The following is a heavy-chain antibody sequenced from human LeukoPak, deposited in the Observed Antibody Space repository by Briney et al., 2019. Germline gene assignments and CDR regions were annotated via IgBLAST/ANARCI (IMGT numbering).Heavy chain of an antibody. D-gene: IGHD1-26*01. CDR1: GFTFTSSA. Sequence: SVKVSCKASGFTFTSSAVQWVRQARGQRLEWIGWIVVGSGNTNYAQKFQERVTITRDMSTSTAYMELSSLRSEDTAVYYCAAAGATDPDAFDIWGQGTMVTVSS. V-gene: IGHV1-58*01. CDR3: AAAGATDPDAFDI. CDR2: IVVGSGNT. J-gene: IGHJ3*02.